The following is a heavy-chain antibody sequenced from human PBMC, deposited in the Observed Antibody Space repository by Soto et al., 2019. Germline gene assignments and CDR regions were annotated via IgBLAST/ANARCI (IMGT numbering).Heavy chain of an antibody. D-gene: IGHD3-22*01. J-gene: IGHJ4*02. CDR2: IRSKANSYAT. CDR3: TRRRAYYDSSEWDY. CDR1: GFTFSGSA. V-gene: IGHV3-73*01. Sequence: GGSLRLSCAASGFTFSGSAMHWVRQASGKGLEWVGRIRSKANSYATAYAASVKGRFTISRDDSKNTAYMQMNSLKTEDTAVYYCTRRRAYYDSSEWDYWGQGTLVTVSS.